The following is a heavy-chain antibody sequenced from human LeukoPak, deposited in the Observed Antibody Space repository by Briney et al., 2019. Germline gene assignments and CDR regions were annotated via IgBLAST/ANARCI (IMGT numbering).Heavy chain of an antibody. J-gene: IGHJ3*02. V-gene: IGHV3-30*02. CDR3: ATDSQYYGDYFDVFDI. D-gene: IGHD4-17*01. CDR2: IRFDGSNN. CDR1: GFTFNSYG. Sequence: PGGSLRLSCAASGFTFNSYGIHWVRQAPGKGLEWVAFIRFDGSNNYYADSVKGRFTISRDNSKNTLYLQMNSLRAEDTAVYYCATDSQYYGDYFDVFDIWGQGTMVTVSS.